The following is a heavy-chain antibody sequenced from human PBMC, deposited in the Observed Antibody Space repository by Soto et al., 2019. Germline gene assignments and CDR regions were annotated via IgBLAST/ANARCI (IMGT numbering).Heavy chain of an antibody. J-gene: IGHJ3*02. CDR1: GYSFTGYW. D-gene: IGHD6-19*01. CDR3: ARHYRQWLVLGAFDI. V-gene: IGHV5-51*01. Sequence: GESLKISCKGSGYSFTGYWIGWVRQMPGKGLEWMGIIYPGDSESRYSPSFQGQVTISADKSVSTAYLQWSSLKASDTAMYYCARHYRQWLVLGAFDIWGQGTLVTVSS. CDR2: IYPGDSES.